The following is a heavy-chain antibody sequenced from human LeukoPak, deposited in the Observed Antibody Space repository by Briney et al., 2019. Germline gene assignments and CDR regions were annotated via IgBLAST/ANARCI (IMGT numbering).Heavy chain of an antibody. J-gene: IGHJ3*02. D-gene: IGHD6-6*01. CDR2: IGVAGDT. V-gene: IGHV3-13*04. CDR1: GFAFSTYD. Sequence: QPGGSLRLSCAASGFAFSTYDMHWVRQATGKGLEWVSAIGVAGDTYYPGSVKGRFTISRENAENSLYLQMNSLRAGDTAVYYCARGFVHAFDIWGQGTMVTVSS. CDR3: ARGFVHAFDI.